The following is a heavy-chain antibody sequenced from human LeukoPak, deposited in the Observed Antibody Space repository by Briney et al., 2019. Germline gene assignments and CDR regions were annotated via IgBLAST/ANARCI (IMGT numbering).Heavy chain of an antibody. CDR2: ISGSGDST. J-gene: IGHJ4*02. CDR1: GFTFSTYA. D-gene: IGHD2-8*01. V-gene: IGHV3-23*01. CDR3: AKDRSDNKTWYAGSH. Sequence: GGSLRLSCAASGFTFSTYAMSWVRQAPGRGLEWVSGISGSGDSTYYADSVKGRFTISRDNSWNTLFLQMNSLRDEDTAVYYCAKDRSDNKTWYAGSHWGQGTLVTVSS.